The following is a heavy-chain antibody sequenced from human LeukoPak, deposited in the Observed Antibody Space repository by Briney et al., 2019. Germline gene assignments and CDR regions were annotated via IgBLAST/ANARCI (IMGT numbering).Heavy chain of an antibody. CDR2: IYYSGST. V-gene: IGHV4-30-4*01. CDR1: GGSISSGDYY. D-gene: IGHD6-13*01. CDR3: ARRRVAAAAPTWYFDL. Sequence: PSETLSLTCTVSGGSISSGDYYWSWIRQPPGKGLEWIGYIYYSGSTYYNPSLKSRVTISVDTSKNQFSLKLSSVTAADTAVYYCARRRVAAAAPTWYFDLWGRGTLVTVSS. J-gene: IGHJ2*01.